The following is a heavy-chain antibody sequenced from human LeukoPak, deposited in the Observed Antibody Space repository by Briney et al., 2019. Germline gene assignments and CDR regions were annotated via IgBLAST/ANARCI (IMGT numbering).Heavy chain of an antibody. CDR2: INTDGSSI. D-gene: IGHD2-15*01. J-gene: IGHJ4*02. V-gene: IGHV3-74*01. CDR1: GFTFTNYW. Sequence: GGSLRLSCAASGFTFTNYWMHWVRHAPGKGLVWVSHINTDGSSISYADSVKGRFTISRDNAKNTLYLQMNSLRAEDTAVYYCASRYCSGGTCYSGVFGYWGQGTLVTVSS. CDR3: ASRYCSGGTCYSGVFGY.